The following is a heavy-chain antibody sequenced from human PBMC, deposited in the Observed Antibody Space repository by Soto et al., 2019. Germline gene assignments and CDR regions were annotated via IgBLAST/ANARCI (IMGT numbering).Heavy chain of an antibody. J-gene: IGHJ4*02. D-gene: IGHD3-10*01. CDR2: ISFDGSNR. CDR1: GFTFGNYG. CDR3: AKDREEFLLWILPEGH. Sequence: QVQLVESGGGVVQPGRSLRLTCAASGFTFGNYGMHWVRQAPGKGLEWVTCISFDGSNRRYADSVKGRFTISRDNSKNTVSPQLNSMTTGDPAIYYCAKDREEFLLWILPEGHWGQGPLVTVS. V-gene: IGHV3-30*18.